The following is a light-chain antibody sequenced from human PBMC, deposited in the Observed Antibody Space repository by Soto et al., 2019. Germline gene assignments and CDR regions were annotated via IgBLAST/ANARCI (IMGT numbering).Light chain of an antibody. CDR3: QQYHSYPLT. V-gene: IGKV1-8*01. Sequence: AIRMTQSPSSLSASTGDRVTITCRASQGISSYLAWYQQKPGKAPKLLIYAASTLQSGVPSRFSGSGSGTDFTLTISCLQYEDFAPYYCQQYHSYPLTFGGGNKVDIK. CDR1: QGISSY. J-gene: IGKJ4*01. CDR2: AAS.